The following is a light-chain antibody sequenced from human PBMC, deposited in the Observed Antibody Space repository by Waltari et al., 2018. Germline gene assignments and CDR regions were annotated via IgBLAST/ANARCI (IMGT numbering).Light chain of an antibody. J-gene: IGKJ1*01. Sequence: AIQMTRCPSSRSASVGARVTITCRARQDIRNDLGWYQQKPGKAPKLLIYGAYSLQTGVPSRFSASGAGTDFSLTINSLQPEGFATYYCLQDYTYPWTFGPGTKVEIK. CDR1: QDIRND. CDR3: LQDYTYPWT. V-gene: IGKV1-6*01. CDR2: GAY.